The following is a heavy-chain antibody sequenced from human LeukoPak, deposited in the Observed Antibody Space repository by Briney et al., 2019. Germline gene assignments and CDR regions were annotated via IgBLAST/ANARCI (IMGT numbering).Heavy chain of an antibody. V-gene: IGHV3-7*01. CDR3: ARDWLAGNPYHAFDL. D-gene: IGHD3-22*01. J-gene: IGHJ3*01. Sequence: PGGSLRLSCAASGFTFSSYWMSWVRQAPGKGQECVANIKEDGSEEYYVDSVRGRFSISRDNAKNSLYLQMNSLRAEDTAVYYCARDWLAGNPYHAFDLWGKGTMVTVSS. CDR1: GFTFSSYW. CDR2: IKEDGSEE.